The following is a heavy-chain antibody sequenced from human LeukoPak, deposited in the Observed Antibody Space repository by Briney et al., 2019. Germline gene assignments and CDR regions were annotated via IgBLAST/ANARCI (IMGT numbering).Heavy chain of an antibody. CDR1: GYTFTSYG. CDR3: ARVSGGGCCGVGTSYDYGGNPGFEESDAFDI. Sequence: ASVKVSCKASGYTFTSYGISWVRQAPGQGLEWMGWISAYNGNTNYAQKFQGRVTMTRDTSSSTVYMELSSLRSEDTAVYYCARVSGGGCCGVGTSYDYGGNPGFEESDAFDIWGQGIMVTVSS. D-gene: IGHD4-23*01. J-gene: IGHJ3*02. V-gene: IGHV1-18*01. CDR2: ISAYNGNT.